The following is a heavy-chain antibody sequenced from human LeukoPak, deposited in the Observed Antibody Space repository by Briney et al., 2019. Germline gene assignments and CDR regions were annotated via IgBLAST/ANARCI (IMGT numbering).Heavy chain of an antibody. V-gene: IGHV1-18*01. CDR2: ISAYNGNT. D-gene: IGHD1-7*01. CDR3: ARGELELLSGYYGMDV. CDR1: GYTFTSYG. Sequence: ASVKVSCKASGYTFTSYGISWVRQAPGQGLEWMGWISAYNGNTNYAQKLQGRVTMTTDTSTSTAYMELRSLRSDGTAVYYRARGELELLSGYYGMDVWGQGTTVTVSS. J-gene: IGHJ6*02.